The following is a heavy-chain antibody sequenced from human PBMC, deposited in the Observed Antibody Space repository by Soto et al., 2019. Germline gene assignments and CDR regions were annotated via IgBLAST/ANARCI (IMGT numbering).Heavy chain of an antibody. D-gene: IGHD6-13*01. CDR2: IVVGSGNT. J-gene: IGHJ6*02. CDR1: GFTFTSSA. CDR3: AADLLYSSCWFNYYGMDV. V-gene: IGHV1-58*02. Sequence: SVKVSCKASGFTFTSSAMQWVRQARGQRLEWIGWIVVGSGNTNYAQKFQERVTITRDMSTSTAYMELSSLRSEDTAVYYCAADLLYSSCWFNYYGMDVWGQGNTVTVSS.